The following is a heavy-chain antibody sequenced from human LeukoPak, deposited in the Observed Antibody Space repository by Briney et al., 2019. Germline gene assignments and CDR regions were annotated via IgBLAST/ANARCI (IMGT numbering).Heavy chain of an antibody. CDR2: IYYSGST. CDR3: GRYDSGYAT. D-gene: IGHD5-12*01. Sequence: PSETLSLTCTVSGGSIGSSSYYWGWIRQPPGKGLEWIGSIYYSGSTYYNPSLKSRVTISVDTSKNQFSLKLSSVTAADTAVYYCGRYDSGYATWGQGTLVTVSS. V-gene: IGHV4-39*01. CDR1: GGSIGSSSYY. J-gene: IGHJ4*02.